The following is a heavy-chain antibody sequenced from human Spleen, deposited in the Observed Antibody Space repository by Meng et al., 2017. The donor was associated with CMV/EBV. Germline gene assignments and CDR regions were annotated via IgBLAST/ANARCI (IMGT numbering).Heavy chain of an antibody. D-gene: IGHD2-2*01. V-gene: IGHV4-4*02. CDR2: GTHSGNT. CDR3: ARGPYIVTVPAAVTPGWFDP. CDR1: SSSNL. J-gene: IGHJ5*02. Sequence: SSSNLWTWVRQVPGKVLEGIGEGTHSGNTNYNPSLQSRVTISVDTSKNQFSLKLRSVTAADMAVYYCARGPYIVTVPAAVTPGWFDPWGQGTLVTVSS.